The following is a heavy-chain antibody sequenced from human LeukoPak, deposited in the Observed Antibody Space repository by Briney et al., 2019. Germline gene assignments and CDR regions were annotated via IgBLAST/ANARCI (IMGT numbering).Heavy chain of an antibody. Sequence: GGSLRLSCAASGFTFDDYAMHWVRQAPGKGLEWVSGISWNSGSIGYADSVKGRFTISRDNAKNSLYLQMNSLRAEDTALYYCASSGYYYAGYVDYWGQGTLVTVSS. CDR3: ASSGYYYAGYVDY. V-gene: IGHV3-9*01. CDR1: GFTFDDYA. J-gene: IGHJ4*02. D-gene: IGHD3-22*01. CDR2: ISWNSGSI.